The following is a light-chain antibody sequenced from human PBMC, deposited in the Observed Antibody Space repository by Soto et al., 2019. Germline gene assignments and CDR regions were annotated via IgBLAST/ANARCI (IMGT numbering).Light chain of an antibody. Sequence: SYELTQPPSVSVAPGKTARITCGGDNIESRSVHWYQQKPGQAPVLVIDYDSDRPSGIPERFSGSNSGNTATLTISRVEAGDEADYYCQVWDSTTGHAYVFGTGTKVTVL. CDR3: QVWDSTTGHAYV. CDR2: YDS. J-gene: IGLJ1*01. V-gene: IGLV3-21*04. CDR1: NIESRS.